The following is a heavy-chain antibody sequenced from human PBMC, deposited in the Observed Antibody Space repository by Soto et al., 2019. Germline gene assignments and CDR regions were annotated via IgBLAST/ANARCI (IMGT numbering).Heavy chain of an antibody. Sequence: PGGSLRLSCAASGFTFSSYAMSWVRQAPGKGLEWVSAISGSGGSTYYADSVKGRFTISRDNSKNTLYLQMNSLRAEDTAVYYCARDGRGSGSPFDYWGQGTLVTVSS. V-gene: IGHV3-23*01. CDR1: GFTFSSYA. D-gene: IGHD3-10*01. CDR2: ISGSGGST. CDR3: ARDGRGSGSPFDY. J-gene: IGHJ4*02.